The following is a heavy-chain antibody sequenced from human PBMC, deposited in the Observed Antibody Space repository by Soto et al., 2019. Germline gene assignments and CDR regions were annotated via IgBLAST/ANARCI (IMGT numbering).Heavy chain of an antibody. CDR3: AAPRPNRYYYYYIDG. CDR2: IVVGSGNT. V-gene: IGHV1-58*02. CDR1: GFTFTSSA. Sequence: SVKVSCKASGFTFTSSAMQWLRQARGQRLEWIGWIVVGSGNTNYAQKFQERVTITRDMSTSTAYMELSSLRSEDTAVYYCAAPRPNRYYYYYIDGWGKETTVTVSS. J-gene: IGHJ6*03.